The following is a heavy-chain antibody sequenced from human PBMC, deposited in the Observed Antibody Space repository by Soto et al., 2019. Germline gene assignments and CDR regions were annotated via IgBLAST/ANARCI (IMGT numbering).Heavy chain of an antibody. CDR2: IYYSGST. CDR3: ARAQTKIAARRYFDY. D-gene: IGHD6-6*01. V-gene: IGHV4-59*01. J-gene: IGHJ4*02. Sequence: SETLSLTCTVSGGSISSYYWDWIRQPPGKGLEWIGYIYYSGSTNYNPSLKSRVTISVDTSKNQFSLKLSSVTAADTAVYYCARAQTKIAARRYFDYWGQGTLVTVSS. CDR1: GGSISSYY.